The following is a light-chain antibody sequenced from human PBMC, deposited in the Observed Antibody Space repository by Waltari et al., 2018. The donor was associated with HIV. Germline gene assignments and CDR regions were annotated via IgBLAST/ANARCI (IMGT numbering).Light chain of an antibody. V-gene: IGKV1-39*01. CDR1: AIINNY. CDR3: QQSYSAPLT. Sequence: DIQMTQSPSSLSASVGDTVTITCRATAIINNYVTWYQQKSGKAPKLLIYDASTLETGVPSRFTGGGSATFFTLTISNLQSEDFATYYCQQSYSAPLTFGGGTTLEIK. J-gene: IGKJ4*01. CDR2: DAS.